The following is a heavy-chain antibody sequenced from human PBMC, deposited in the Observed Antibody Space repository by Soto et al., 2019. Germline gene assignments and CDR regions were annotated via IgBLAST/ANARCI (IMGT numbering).Heavy chain of an antibody. Sequence: QVKLVQSGAELKKPGASVKVSCKASGYTFTDFYIHWVRQAPGQGLEWMGWINPKRGDTNYAQNFQGWVSMTRDRSISTAYLELSRLTSDDTAVFYCATSRGFGDGTEVYYLDYWGQGTLVTVSP. CDR2: INPKRGDT. CDR3: ATSRGFGDGTEVYYLDY. J-gene: IGHJ4*02. V-gene: IGHV1-2*04. D-gene: IGHD3-16*01. CDR1: GYTFTDFY.